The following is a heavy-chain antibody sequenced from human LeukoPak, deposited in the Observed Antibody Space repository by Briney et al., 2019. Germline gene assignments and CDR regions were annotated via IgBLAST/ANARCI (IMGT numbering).Heavy chain of an antibody. CDR3: ASPGIREAFDI. CDR2: IIPILGIA. D-gene: IGHD6-13*01. V-gene: IGHV1-69*04. CDR1: GGTFSSYA. Sequence: GASVKVSCKASGGTFSSYAISWARQAPGQGLEWMGRIIPILGIANYAQKFQGRVTITAGKSTSTAYMELSSLRSEDTAVYYCASPGIREAFDIWGQGTMVTVSS. J-gene: IGHJ3*02.